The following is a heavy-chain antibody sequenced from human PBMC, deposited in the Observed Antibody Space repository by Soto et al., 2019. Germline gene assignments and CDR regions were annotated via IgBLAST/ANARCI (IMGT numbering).Heavy chain of an antibody. Sequence: GGSLRLSCAASGFTFSSYAMHWVRQAPGKGLEWVAVISYDGSNKYYADSVKGRFTISRDNSKNTLYLQMNSLRAEDTAVYYCARGPSIPYCDILTGPFDYWGQGTLVTVSS. V-gene: IGHV3-30-3*01. CDR2: ISYDGSNK. D-gene: IGHD3-9*01. J-gene: IGHJ4*02. CDR3: ARGPSIPYCDILTGPFDY. CDR1: GFTFSSYA.